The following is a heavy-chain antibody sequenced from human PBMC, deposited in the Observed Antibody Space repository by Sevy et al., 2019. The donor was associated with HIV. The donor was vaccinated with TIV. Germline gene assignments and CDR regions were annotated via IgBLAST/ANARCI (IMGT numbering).Heavy chain of an antibody. J-gene: IGHJ6*02. CDR2: ISYDGSNK. CDR1: GFTFSSYA. CDR3: ARDRDTSSSWYYYYYGMDV. V-gene: IGHV3-30-3*01. Sequence: GSLRLSCAASGFTFSSYAMHWVRQAPGKGLERVAVISYDGSNKYYANSVKGRFTISRDNSKNTLYLQMNRLRAEDTAVYYWARDRDTSSSWYYYYYGMDVWGQGTTVTVSS. D-gene: IGHD6-13*01.